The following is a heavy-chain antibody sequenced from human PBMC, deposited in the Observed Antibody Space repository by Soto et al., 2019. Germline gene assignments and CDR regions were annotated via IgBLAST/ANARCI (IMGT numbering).Heavy chain of an antibody. CDR2: ISGSGDST. CDR3: AKGVPGIAVAGTGYFQH. D-gene: IGHD6-19*01. CDR1: GCTLSSYA. J-gene: IGHJ1*01. V-gene: IGHV3-23*01. Sequence: GSVRLSGAASGCTLSSYAMSWVRQAPGKGLEWVSGISGSGDSTYYADSVKGRFTISRDNSKNTLYLQMNSLRAEDTAVYYCAKGVPGIAVAGTGYFQHWGQGTLVTVSS.